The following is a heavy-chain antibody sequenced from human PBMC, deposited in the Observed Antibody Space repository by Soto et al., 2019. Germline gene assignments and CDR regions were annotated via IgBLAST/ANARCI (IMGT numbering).Heavy chain of an antibody. CDR1: GGSVSSAGYY. CDR2: VHPSGTT. CDR3: ARGPDYSKTGY. Sequence: SETLSLTCTVSGGSVSSAGYYWTWLRQPPGKGLDWIGSVHPSGTTRYNPSLEGRVTISVDTPTNQFSLNLRSVTPADTAVYYCARGPDYSKTGYWGQGTLVTVSS. V-gene: IGHV4-61*08. J-gene: IGHJ4*01. D-gene: IGHD4-4*01.